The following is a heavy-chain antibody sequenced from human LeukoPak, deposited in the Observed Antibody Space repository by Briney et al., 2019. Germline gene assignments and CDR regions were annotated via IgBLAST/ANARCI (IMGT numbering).Heavy chain of an antibody. Sequence: SETLSLTCTVSGGSISSGDYYWSWIRQPPGKGLEWIVYIYYSGSTYYNPSLKSLVTISVDTSKNQFSLKLSSRAAADTAVYYCARDIAVAGTGNWFDPWGQGTLVTLSP. D-gene: IGHD6-19*01. J-gene: IGHJ5*02. CDR2: IYYSGST. CDR3: ARDIAVAGTGNWFDP. CDR1: GGSISSGDYY. V-gene: IGHV4-30-4*08.